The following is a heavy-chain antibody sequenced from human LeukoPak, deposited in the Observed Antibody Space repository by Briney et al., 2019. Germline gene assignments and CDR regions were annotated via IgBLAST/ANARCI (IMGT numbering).Heavy chain of an antibody. CDR1: GYSISSGYH. V-gene: IGHV4-38-2*01. CDR2: IFHSGNT. J-gene: IGHJ4*02. CDR3: ARTLYCIGATATCYSPELFDS. Sequence: SETLSLTCAVSGYSISSGYHWGWIRRSPGKGLGWIGGIFHSGNTYYNPSLKSRVTISVDTSMNQFSLKPTSLTAADTAVYYCARTLYCIGATATCYSPELFDSWGQGTLVTVSS. D-gene: IGHD2-15*01.